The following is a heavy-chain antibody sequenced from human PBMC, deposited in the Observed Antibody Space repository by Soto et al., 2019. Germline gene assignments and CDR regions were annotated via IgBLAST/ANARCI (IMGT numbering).Heavy chain of an antibody. D-gene: IGHD3-22*01. CDR3: ATGYYDSSGYYWFDP. J-gene: IGHJ5*02. CDR1: GGTFSSYA. CDR2: IIPIFGTA. Sequence: SVKVSCKASGGTFSSYAISWVRQAPGQGLEWMGGIIPIFGTANYAQKFQGRVTMTEDTSTDTAYMELSSLRSEDTAVYYCATGYYDSSGYYWFDPWGQGTLVTVSS. V-gene: IGHV1-69*06.